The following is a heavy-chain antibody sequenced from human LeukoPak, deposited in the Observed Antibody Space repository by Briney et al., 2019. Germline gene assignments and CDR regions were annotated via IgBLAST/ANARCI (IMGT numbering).Heavy chain of an antibody. Sequence: PGGSLRLSCVASGFTFSSYNMNWVRQAPGKGLEWVSSISSSSSYIYYADSVKGRFTISRDNAKNSLYLQMNSLRAEDTAVYYCARDETMFRGVIDYWGQGTLVTVSS. CDR2: ISSSSSYI. V-gene: IGHV3-21*01. CDR1: GFTFSSYN. CDR3: ARDETMFRGVIDY. D-gene: IGHD3-10*01. J-gene: IGHJ4*02.